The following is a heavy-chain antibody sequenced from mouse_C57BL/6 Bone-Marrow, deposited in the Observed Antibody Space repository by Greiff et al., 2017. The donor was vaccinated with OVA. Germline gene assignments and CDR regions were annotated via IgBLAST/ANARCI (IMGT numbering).Heavy chain of an antibody. J-gene: IGHJ3*01. D-gene: IGHD1-1*01. CDR3: AGHVSSLAWFAY. CDR2: IYPGSGST. V-gene: IGHV1-55*01. CDR1: GYTFTSYW. Sequence: VQLQQPGPELVKPGASVTMSCKASGYTFTSYWLTWVKQRPGQGLEWIGGIYPGSGSTNYNEKFKSKATLTVDTSSSTAYMQLSSLTYEDSAVYYYAGHVSSLAWFAYWGQGTLVTVSA.